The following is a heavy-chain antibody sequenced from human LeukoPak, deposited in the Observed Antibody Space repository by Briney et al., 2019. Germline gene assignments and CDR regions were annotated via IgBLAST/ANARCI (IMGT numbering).Heavy chain of an antibody. CDR2: IIPIFGTA. Sequence: SVKVSCKASGGTFSSYAISWVRQAPGQGLEWMGRIIPIFGTANYAQKFQGRVTITTDESTSTAYKELSSLRSEDTAVYYCARAGRYSYAFDYWGQGTLVTVSS. J-gene: IGHJ4*02. CDR1: GGTFSSYA. V-gene: IGHV1-69*05. D-gene: IGHD5-18*01. CDR3: ARAGRYSYAFDY.